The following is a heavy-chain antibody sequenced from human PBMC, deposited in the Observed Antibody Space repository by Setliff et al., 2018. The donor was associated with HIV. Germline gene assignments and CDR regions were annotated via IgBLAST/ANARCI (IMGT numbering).Heavy chain of an antibody. D-gene: IGHD3-22*01. CDR1: GFTFSNYW. J-gene: IGHJ5*02. Sequence: PEGSLRLSCVASGFTFSNYWMHWVRQAPGKGPVWVSHIKSDGSSISYADSVKGRFTISRDNAENTLFLQMNNLRAEDTAVFYCARGWSEDYYDSSGYEKVGWFDPWGQGTLVTVSS. CDR2: IKSDGSSI. CDR3: ARGWSEDYYDSSGYEKVGWFDP. V-gene: IGHV3-74*01.